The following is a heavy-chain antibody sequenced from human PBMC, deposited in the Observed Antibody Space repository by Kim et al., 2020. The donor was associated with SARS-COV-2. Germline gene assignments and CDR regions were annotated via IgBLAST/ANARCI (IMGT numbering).Heavy chain of an antibody. CDR3: AKDVGDILVPEGWFDP. D-gene: IGHD2-15*01. V-gene: IGHV3-23*01. Sequence: VKGRFPISRDNSKNTLYLQMNSLGAEGTAVYYCAKDVGDILVPEGWFDPWGQGTLVTVSS. J-gene: IGHJ5*02.